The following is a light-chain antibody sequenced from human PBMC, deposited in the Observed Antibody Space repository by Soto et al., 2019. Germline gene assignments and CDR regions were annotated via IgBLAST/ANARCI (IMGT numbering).Light chain of an antibody. J-gene: IGKJ1*01. Sequence: EIVMTQSPATLSVSPGERATLSCRASQSLSNNLAWYQQKPGQAPRLLIYGASIRATGVPARFSGSGSGTEFTLTISSLQSEAFAAYYCQQYKNWPPWTFGQGTKVEIK. V-gene: IGKV3-15*01. CDR3: QQYKNWPPWT. CDR1: QSLSNN. CDR2: GAS.